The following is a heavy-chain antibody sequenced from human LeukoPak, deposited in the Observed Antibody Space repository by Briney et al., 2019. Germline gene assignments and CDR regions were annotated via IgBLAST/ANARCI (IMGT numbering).Heavy chain of an antibody. V-gene: IGHV3-15*01. CDR2: IKRGGTT. J-gene: IGHJ5*02. CDR3: TTDPPGYCSSTSCYPYWFDP. CDR1: GLKFSDAW. Sequence: PGGSLRLSCVVSGLKFSDAWVTWVRQAPGKGLEWVGRIKRGGTTDYAAPVNGRFTISRDDSKNTLYLQMNSLKTEDTAVYYCTTDPPGYCSSTSCYPYWFDPWGQGTLVTVSS. D-gene: IGHD2-2*01.